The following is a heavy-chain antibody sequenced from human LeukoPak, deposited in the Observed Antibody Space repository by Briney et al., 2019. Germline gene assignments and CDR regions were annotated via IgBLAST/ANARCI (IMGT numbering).Heavy chain of an antibody. CDR1: GYTFTSYY. Sequence: ASVKVSCKASGYTFTSYYMHWVRQAPGRGLEWMGIINPSGGSTSYAQKFQGRVTMTRDTSTSTVYMELSSLRSEDTAVYYCARVAGYQGSSGYFSYWGQGTLVTVSS. J-gene: IGHJ4*02. V-gene: IGHV1-46*01. D-gene: IGHD3-22*01. CDR3: ARVAGYQGSSGYFSY. CDR2: INPSGGST.